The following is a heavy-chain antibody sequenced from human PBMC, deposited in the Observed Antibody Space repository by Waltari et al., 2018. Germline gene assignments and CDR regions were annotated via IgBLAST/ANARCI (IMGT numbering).Heavy chain of an antibody. Sequence: QLQLQESGPGLVKPSETLSLTCTVSGGSISSSSYYWGWIRQPPGKGLEWIGSIYYSGSTYYNPSLKSRVTISVDTSKNQFSLKLSSVTAADTAVYYCARDLEDMTTVGYWGQGTLVTVSS. V-gene: IGHV4-39*07. J-gene: IGHJ4*02. CDR1: GGSISSSSYY. D-gene: IGHD4-4*01. CDR2: IYYSGST. CDR3: ARDLEDMTTVGY.